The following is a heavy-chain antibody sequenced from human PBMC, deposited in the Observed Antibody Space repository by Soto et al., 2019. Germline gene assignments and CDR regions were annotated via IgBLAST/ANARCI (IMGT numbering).Heavy chain of an antibody. Sequence: QTGGSLRLSCAASGYTFSSSAMSWVRQAPGKGLEWVSSISSSAARTYYPDSVRGRFTISRDNSKNTLSLQMNSLRAEDTAVYYCAKTLGLVDPFDYWGQGTLVTVSS. J-gene: IGHJ4*02. CDR1: GYTFSSSA. V-gene: IGHV3-23*01. CDR3: AKTLGLVDPFDY. CDR2: ISSSAART. D-gene: IGHD2-8*02.